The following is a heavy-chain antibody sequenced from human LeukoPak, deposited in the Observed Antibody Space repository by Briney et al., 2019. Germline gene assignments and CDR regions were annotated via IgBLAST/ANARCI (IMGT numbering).Heavy chain of an antibody. D-gene: IGHD2-8*02. CDR1: GFTFSSYA. Sequence: PGRSLRLSCAASGFTFSSYAMHWVRQAPGKGLEWVSVISYDGSNKYYADSVKGRFTISRDNSKNTLYLQMNSLRAEDTAVYYRAKEGGGVAMASEFDYWGPGTLVTVSS. J-gene: IGHJ4*02. V-gene: IGHV3-30-3*01. CDR3: AKEGGGVAMASEFDY. CDR2: ISYDGSNK.